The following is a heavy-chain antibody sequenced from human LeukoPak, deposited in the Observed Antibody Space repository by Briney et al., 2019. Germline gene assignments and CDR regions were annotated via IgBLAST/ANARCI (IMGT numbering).Heavy chain of an antibody. J-gene: IGHJ4*02. CDR2: IYHSGST. V-gene: IGHV4-4*02. CDR3: ARWAAAGDY. CDR1: GGSISSSHW. D-gene: IGHD6-13*01. Sequence: PSGTLSRTCAVSGGSISSSHWGRWVRQPPGKGLEWIGEIYHSGSTYYNPSLKSRITRSVDTSKNQFSLKLSSVTAAATAVYYCARWAAAGDYWGQGTLVTVSS.